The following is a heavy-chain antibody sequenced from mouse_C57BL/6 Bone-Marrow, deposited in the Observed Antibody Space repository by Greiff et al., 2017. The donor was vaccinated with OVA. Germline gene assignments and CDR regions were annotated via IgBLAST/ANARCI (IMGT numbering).Heavy chain of an antibody. V-gene: IGHV5-17*01. J-gene: IGHJ4*01. Sequence: EVQRVESGGGLVKPGGSLKLSCAASGFTFSDYGMHWFRRPPGKGLEWVAYFSSGSSTIYYADTVKGRFTISRDNAKNTLFLQMTSLRSEDTAMYYCARDGGYAMDYWGQGTSVTVSS. CDR1: GFTFSDYG. CDR2: FSSGSSTI. CDR3: ARDGGYAMDY.